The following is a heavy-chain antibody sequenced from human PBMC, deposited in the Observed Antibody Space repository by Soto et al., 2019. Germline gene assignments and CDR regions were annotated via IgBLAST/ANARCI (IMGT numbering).Heavy chain of an antibody. Sequence: ASVKVSCKASGYTFTRSGISWVRQAPGQGLEWMGWISTYNGDTNYAQKLQGRVTMTTDTSTSTAYMELRSLRSDDTAVYYCARDLIRFLEWPPIRWFDPWGQGTLVTVSS. D-gene: IGHD3-3*01. J-gene: IGHJ5*02. CDR2: ISTYNGDT. CDR3: ARDLIRFLEWPPIRWFDP. CDR1: GYTFTRSG. V-gene: IGHV1-18*01.